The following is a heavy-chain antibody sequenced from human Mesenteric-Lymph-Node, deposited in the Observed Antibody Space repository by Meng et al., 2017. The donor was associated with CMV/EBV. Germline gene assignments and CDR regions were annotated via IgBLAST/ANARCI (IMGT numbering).Heavy chain of an antibody. CDR2: IYYSGST. D-gene: IGHD3-3*01. Sequence: SETLSLTCTVSGGSVSSGSYYWSWIRQPPGKGLEWIGYIYYSGSTNYNPSLKSRVTISVDTSKNQFSLKLSSVTAADTAVYYCARASIFGVDHFDYWGQGTLVTVSS. J-gene: IGHJ4*02. CDR1: GGSVSSGSYY. V-gene: IGHV4-61*01. CDR3: ARASIFGVDHFDY.